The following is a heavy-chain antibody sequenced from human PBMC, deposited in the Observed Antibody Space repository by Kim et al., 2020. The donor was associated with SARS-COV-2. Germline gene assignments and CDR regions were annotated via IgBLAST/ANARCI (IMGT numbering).Heavy chain of an antibody. J-gene: IGHJ4*02. Sequence: YTNSSPSFQGHVTISADKSISTAYLQWSSLKASDTAMYYCASMGGEFDYWGQGTLVTVSS. D-gene: IGHD3-16*01. V-gene: IGHV5-10-1*01. CDR2: YT. CDR3: ASMGGEFDY.